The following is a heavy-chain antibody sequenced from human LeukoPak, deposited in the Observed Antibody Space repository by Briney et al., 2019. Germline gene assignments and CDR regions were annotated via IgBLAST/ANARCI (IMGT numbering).Heavy chain of an antibody. J-gene: IGHJ4*02. V-gene: IGHV1-2*02. Sequence: GASVKVSCKASGYTFTGYYMHWVRQAPGQGPEWMGWINPNSGGTNYAQKFQGRVTMTRDTSISTAYMEVSRLRSDDTAVYYCARGPITGTPFTNDASPHYFDYWGQGTLVTVSS. CDR2: INPNSGGT. CDR1: GYTFTGYY. CDR3: ARGPITGTPFTNDASPHYFDY. D-gene: IGHD1-20*01.